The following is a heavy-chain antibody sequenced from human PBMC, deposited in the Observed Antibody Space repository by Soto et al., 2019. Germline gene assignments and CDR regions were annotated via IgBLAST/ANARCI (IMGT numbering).Heavy chain of an antibody. J-gene: IGHJ6*02. CDR2: ISDYNGNT. V-gene: IGHV1-18*04. CDR3: ARDIVVIPTASWDGMDV. D-gene: IGHD2-2*01. CDR1: GYTFTNYG. Sequence: QVQLVQSGAEVKKPGASVKVSCKASGYTFTNYGISWVRQAPGQGLEWMGWISDYNGNTNYAQKFQGRVTMTTDTSTSTAYMELRSLRSDDTAVYYCARDIVVIPTASWDGMDVWGQGTTVTVSS.